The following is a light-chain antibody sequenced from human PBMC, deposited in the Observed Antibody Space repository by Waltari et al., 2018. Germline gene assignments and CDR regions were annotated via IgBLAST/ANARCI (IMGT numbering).Light chain of an antibody. Sequence: DIVMTQSPDSLAGSLGERATINCNSSHSVLSSSNNKNYLTWYQQKPGQPPKLLIYWASTRESGVPDRFSGSGSGTDFTLTISSLQAEDVAVYYCQHYYTAPLTFGGGTKVEIK. CDR3: QHYYTAPLT. J-gene: IGKJ4*01. V-gene: IGKV4-1*01. CDR2: WAS. CDR1: HSVLSSSNNKNY.